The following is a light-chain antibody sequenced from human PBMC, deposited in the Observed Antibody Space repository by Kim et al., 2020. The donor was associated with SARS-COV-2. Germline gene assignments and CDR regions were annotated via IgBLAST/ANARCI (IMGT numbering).Light chain of an antibody. CDR2: DVN. CDR3: ISYASTRSYV. J-gene: IGLJ1*01. CDR1: SSDVGAYNY. Sequence: QSALTQPASVSGSPGQSITISCTGTSSDVGAYNYVSWYQQHPGKAPKLMIFDVNKRPSGLSDRFSGSKSGNTASLTISGLQAEDEADYYCISYASTRSYVFGTGTKVTV. V-gene: IGLV2-14*01.